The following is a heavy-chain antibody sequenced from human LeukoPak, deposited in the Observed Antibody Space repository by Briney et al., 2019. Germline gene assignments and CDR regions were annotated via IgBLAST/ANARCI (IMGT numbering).Heavy chain of an antibody. J-gene: IGHJ6*04. CDR3: ARVIVVVPAASAYYYYGMDV. Sequence: PSETLSLTCAVYGGSFSGYYWSWIRQPPGKGLEWIGEINHSGSTNYNPSLKSRVTISVDTSKNQFSLKLSSVTAADTAVYYCARVIVVVPAASAYYYYGMDVWGKGTTVTVSS. V-gene: IGHV4-34*01. D-gene: IGHD2-2*01. CDR2: INHSGST. CDR1: GGSFSGYY.